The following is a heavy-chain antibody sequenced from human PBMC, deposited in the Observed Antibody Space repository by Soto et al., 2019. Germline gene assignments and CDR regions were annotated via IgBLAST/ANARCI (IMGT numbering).Heavy chain of an antibody. Sequence: GGSLRLSCAASGFTFSSYAMPWVRQAPGKGLEWVAVISYDGSNKYYADSVKGRFTISRDDSKNTVFLQMNTLRAEDTAVYYCAKYYYEDSTLSFHYSGQGTLVTVSS. CDR2: ISYDGSNK. J-gene: IGHJ4*02. V-gene: IGHV3-30-3*02. CDR1: GFTFSSYA. D-gene: IGHD3-22*01. CDR3: AKYYYEDSTLSFHY.